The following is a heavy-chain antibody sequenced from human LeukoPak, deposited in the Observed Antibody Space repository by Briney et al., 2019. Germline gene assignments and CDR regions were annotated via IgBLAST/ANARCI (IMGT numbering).Heavy chain of an antibody. CDR3: AREGTYGLGYDVFDI. V-gene: IGHV3-74*01. CDR1: GFPFSGYW. J-gene: IGHJ3*02. D-gene: IGHD3-10*01. CDR2: IADDGSRT. Sequence: GGSLRLSCAASGFPFSGYWMHWVRQVPGKGLMWVSHIADDGSRTAYADSVKGRFTISRDNVKNSLYLQMNSLRAEDTAVYYCAREGTYGLGYDVFDIWGQGTMVTVSS.